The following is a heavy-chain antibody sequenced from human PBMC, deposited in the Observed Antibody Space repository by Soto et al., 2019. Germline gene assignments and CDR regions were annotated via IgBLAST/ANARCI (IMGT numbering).Heavy chain of an antibody. V-gene: IGHV1-69*01. CDR2: IIPIFGTA. CDR3: ASSRELELRSDWFDP. CDR1: GCTFSSYA. J-gene: IGHJ5*02. Sequence: QVQLVQSGAEVKKPGSSVKVSCKASGCTFSSYAISWVRQAPGQGLEWMGGIIPIFGTANYAQKFQGRVTITADESTSTAYMELSSLRSEDTAVYYCASSRELELRSDWFDPWGQGTLVTVSS. D-gene: IGHD1-7*01.